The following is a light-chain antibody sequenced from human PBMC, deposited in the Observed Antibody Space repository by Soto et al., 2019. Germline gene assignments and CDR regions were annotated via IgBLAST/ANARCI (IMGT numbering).Light chain of an antibody. CDR1: SSDVGGYNY. V-gene: IGLV2-14*01. CDR3: SSYASNSTRV. Sequence: QSALTQPASVSGSPGQSITISCTGTSSDVGGYNYVSWYQQHPGKAPKLMIYDVSNRPSGVSNRFSGSKSGNTASLTISGLQPEDEADYYCSSYASNSTRVFGGGTQLTVL. CDR2: DVS. J-gene: IGLJ3*02.